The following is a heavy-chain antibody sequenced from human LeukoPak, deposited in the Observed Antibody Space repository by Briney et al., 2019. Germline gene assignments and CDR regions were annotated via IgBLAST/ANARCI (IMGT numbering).Heavy chain of an antibody. V-gene: IGHV3-23*01. CDR1: GFTFSSYA. CDR3: AKDFDILTGLTHY. D-gene: IGHD3-9*01. CDR2: IDSSGSYT. J-gene: IGHJ4*02. Sequence: GGSLRLSCAVSGFTFSSYAMSWVRQAPEKGLEWVSAIDSSGSYTWYDDSVKGRFTISRDNSKNTLYLQMNSLRAEDTAVYYCAKDFDILTGLTHYWGQGTLVTVSS.